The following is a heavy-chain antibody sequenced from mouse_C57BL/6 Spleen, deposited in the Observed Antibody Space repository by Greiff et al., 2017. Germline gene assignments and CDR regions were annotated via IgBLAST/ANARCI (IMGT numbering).Heavy chain of an antibody. D-gene: IGHD1-1*01. V-gene: IGHV1-81*01. CDR3: ARGGITTVVADY. CDR1: GYTFTSYG. CDR2: IYPRSGNN. J-gene: IGHJ2*01. Sequence: QVQLKESGAELARPGASVKLSCKASGYTFTSYGISWVKQRTGQGLEWIGEIYPRSGNNYYNEKFKGKATLTADKSSSTAYMELRSLTSEDAAVYFCARGGITTVVADYWGQGTTLTVSS.